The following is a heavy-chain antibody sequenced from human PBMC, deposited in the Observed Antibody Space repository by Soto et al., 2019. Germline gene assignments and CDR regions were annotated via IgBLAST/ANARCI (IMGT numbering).Heavy chain of an antibody. CDR2: ISAYNGNT. Sequence: QVQLVQSGAEVKKPGASVKVSCKASGYTFTSYGISWVRQAPGQGLEWMGWISAYNGNTNYAQKHQGRVTMTRDTSTSTAYMELRSLRSDDTAVYYCARDSSSWYYSAAFDYWGQGTLVTVSS. D-gene: IGHD6-13*01. CDR1: GYTFTSYG. V-gene: IGHV1-18*01. CDR3: ARDSSSWYYSAAFDY. J-gene: IGHJ4*02.